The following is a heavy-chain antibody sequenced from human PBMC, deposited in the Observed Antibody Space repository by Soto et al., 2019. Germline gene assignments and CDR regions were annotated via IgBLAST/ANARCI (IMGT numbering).Heavy chain of an antibody. CDR3: ARVLEWGAAGDAFEI. CDR2: IIPIFGTA. J-gene: IGHJ3*02. V-gene: IGHV1-69*01. Sequence: QVQLVQSGAEVKKPGSSVKVSCKASGGTFSSYAISWVRQAPGQGLEWMGGIIPIFGTANDGQKFQGRVTITACESTSTAYRELSSLRSEDTAVYYCARVLEWGAAGDAFEIWGQGTMVTVSS. D-gene: IGHD6-13*01. CDR1: GGTFSSYA.